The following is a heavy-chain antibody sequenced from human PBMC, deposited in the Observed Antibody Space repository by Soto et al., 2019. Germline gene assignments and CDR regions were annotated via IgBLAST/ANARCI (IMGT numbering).Heavy chain of an antibody. V-gene: IGHV4-39*01. Sequence: SETMSLPCTVAGGSISSSSDYWGRIRQPPGKGLEWIGSIYYSGSTYYNPSLKSRVTISVDTSKNQFSLKLSSVAAADTAVYYCARSQSDKSYYGMDVWGQGTTVTVSS. CDR3: ARSQSDKSYYGMDV. CDR2: IYYSGST. CDR1: GGSISSSSDY. J-gene: IGHJ6*02.